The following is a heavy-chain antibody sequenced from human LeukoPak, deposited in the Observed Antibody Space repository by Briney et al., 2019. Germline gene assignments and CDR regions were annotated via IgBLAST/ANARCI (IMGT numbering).Heavy chain of an antibody. CDR3: ARHYYYFYMDV. J-gene: IGHJ6*03. CDR1: GFTFSNYA. V-gene: IGHV3-23*01. Sequence: GGSLRLSCEASGFTFSNYAMSWVRQAPGKGLEWVSGITRSGDDIYYADSVKGRFTMSRDISKNTLYLQMNSLRAEDTALYYCARHYYYFYMDVWGKGTTVTVS. D-gene: IGHD3-10*01. CDR2: ITRSGDDI.